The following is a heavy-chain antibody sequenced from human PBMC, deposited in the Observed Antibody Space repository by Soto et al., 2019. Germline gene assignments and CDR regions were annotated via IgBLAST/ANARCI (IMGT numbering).Heavy chain of an antibody. CDR1: GFTFSSYA. Sequence: GGSLRLSCAASGFTFSSYAMSWVRQAPGKGLEWVSAISGSGGSTYYADSVKGRFTISRDNSKNTLYLQMNSLRAEDTAVYYCANRYCGGDCYPEYFQHWGQGTLVTVSS. CDR2: ISGSGGST. J-gene: IGHJ1*01. D-gene: IGHD2-21*02. V-gene: IGHV3-23*01. CDR3: ANRYCGGDCYPEYFQH.